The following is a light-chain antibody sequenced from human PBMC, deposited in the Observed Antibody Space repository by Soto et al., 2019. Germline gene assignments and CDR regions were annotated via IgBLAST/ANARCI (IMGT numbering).Light chain of an antibody. V-gene: IGLV2-14*01. CDR2: EVS. Sequence: QSVLTQPASVSGSPGQSITISCTGTSSDIGGYNFVSWYQHHPGRAPKLMIYEVSNRPNRFSGSKSGDTASLTISGLQAEDEADYYCTSYRTTTTLLYVFGTGTKVTVL. CDR3: TSYRTTTTLLYV. CDR1: SSDIGGYNF. J-gene: IGLJ1*01.